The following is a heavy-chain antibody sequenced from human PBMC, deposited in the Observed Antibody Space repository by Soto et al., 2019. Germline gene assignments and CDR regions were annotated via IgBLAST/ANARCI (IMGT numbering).Heavy chain of an antibody. CDR2: IYYSGST. V-gene: IGHV4-39*01. Sequence: SETLSLTCTVSGGSISSSSYYWGWIRQPPGKGLEWIGSIYYSGSTYYNPSLKSRVTVSVDTSKNQFSLKLSSVTAADTAVYYCARQDGPNWFDPWGQGTLVTAPQ. CDR1: GGSISSSSYY. CDR3: ARQDGPNWFDP. J-gene: IGHJ5*02.